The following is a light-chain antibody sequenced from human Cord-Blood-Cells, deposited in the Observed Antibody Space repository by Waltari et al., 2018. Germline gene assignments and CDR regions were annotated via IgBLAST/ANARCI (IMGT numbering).Light chain of an antibody. CDR2: DAS. CDR3: QQRSNLT. V-gene: IGKV3-11*01. CDR1: QSVSSY. Sequence: EIVLTQSPATLSLSPGERATLSCRASQSVSSYLAWYQQKPGQAPRLLIYDASNRATGIAARFSGSGDGTDFTLTISSLEPEDFAVYYCQQRSNLTFGGGTKVEIK. J-gene: IGKJ4*01.